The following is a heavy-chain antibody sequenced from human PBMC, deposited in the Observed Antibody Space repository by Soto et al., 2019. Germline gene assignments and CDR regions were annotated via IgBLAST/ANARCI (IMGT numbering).Heavy chain of an antibody. D-gene: IGHD3-22*01. Sequence: PSETLSLTCTVSGGSISSYYWSWIRQPPGKGLEWIGYIYYSGGTNYNPSLKSRVTISVDTSKNQFSLKLSSVTAADTAVYYCARAMKGYDSSGYYVDWFDPWGQGTLVTVSS. CDR1: GGSISSYY. CDR2: IYYSGGT. V-gene: IGHV4-59*01. J-gene: IGHJ5*02. CDR3: ARAMKGYDSSGYYVDWFDP.